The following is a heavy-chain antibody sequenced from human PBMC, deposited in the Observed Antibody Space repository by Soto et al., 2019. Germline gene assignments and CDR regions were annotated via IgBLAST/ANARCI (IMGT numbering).Heavy chain of an antibody. CDR1: GFTFRSFA. Sequence: GASVKVSCKTSGFTFRSFAVQWVRQARGQRLEWIGWLVVGTGNTNYAQKFQQRVTISSDRSTNTVSMELSSLTSEDTAVYYCATGAYCSGGSCSDYYYYYYGMDLWGQGTTVTVSS. J-gene: IGHJ6*02. D-gene: IGHD2-15*01. CDR3: ATGAYCSGGSCSDYYYYYYGMDL. CDR2: LVVGTGNT. V-gene: IGHV1-58*01.